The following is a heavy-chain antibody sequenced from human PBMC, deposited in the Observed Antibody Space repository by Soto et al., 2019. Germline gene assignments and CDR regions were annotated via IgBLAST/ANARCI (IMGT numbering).Heavy chain of an antibody. CDR2: IIPISETT. Sequence: QVQLVQSGAEVKKPGSSVNVSCKASGGTFSSYAISWVRQAPGQGLEWMGGIIPISETTNYAQKFQGRVTNTADESKRTAYMELRRLRSEDTAVSYCARSQGSSTSLDIYYYYYYGMDVWGPGPTVTVSS. J-gene: IGHJ6*02. CDR1: GGTFSSYA. D-gene: IGHD2-2*01. V-gene: IGHV1-69*01. CDR3: ARSQGSSTSLDIYYYYYYGMDV.